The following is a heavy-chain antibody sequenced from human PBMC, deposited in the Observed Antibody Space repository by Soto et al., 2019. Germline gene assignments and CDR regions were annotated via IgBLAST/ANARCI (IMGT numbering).Heavy chain of an antibody. V-gene: IGHV3-23*01. Sequence: EVQLLESGGGLVQPGGSLRLSCAASGFTFSSYAMSWVRQAPGKGLEWVSAISGSGGSTYYADSVKGRFTISRDKSKNTPYLQMNSLRAEDTAVYYCAKESGRAYDILTGYYHFDYWGQGTLVTVSS. CDR2: ISGSGGST. CDR3: AKESGRAYDILTGYYHFDY. J-gene: IGHJ4*02. D-gene: IGHD3-9*01. CDR1: GFTFSSYA.